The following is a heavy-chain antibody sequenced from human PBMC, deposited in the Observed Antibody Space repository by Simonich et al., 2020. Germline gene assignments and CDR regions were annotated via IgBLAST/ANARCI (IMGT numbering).Heavy chain of an antibody. D-gene: IGHD1-26*01. Sequence: QVQLVESGGGVVQPGRSLRLSCAASGFTFSRYAMHWVRQAPGKGLEWVEVISYDGSNKYYADSVKGRFTISGDNSKNTLYLQMNSLRAEDTAVYYCAREGAGNDAFDIWGQGTMVTVSS. CDR3: AREGAGNDAFDI. CDR1: GFTFSRYA. J-gene: IGHJ3*02. V-gene: IGHV3-30*07. CDR2: ISYDGSNK.